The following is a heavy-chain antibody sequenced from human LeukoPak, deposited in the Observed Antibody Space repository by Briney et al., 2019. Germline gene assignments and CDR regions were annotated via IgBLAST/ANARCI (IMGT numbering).Heavy chain of an antibody. J-gene: IGHJ4*02. CDR3: ATRTYRAHFDH. V-gene: IGHV4-39*01. CDR1: GGSITSGGYY. CDR2: LNSRGSI. D-gene: IGHD4/OR15-4a*01. Sequence: SETLSLTCTVSGGSITSGGYYWNWIRQPPGKGLEWIGNLNSRGSIFYHPSLKSRVTVSADPSQNQFSLRLMSVTAADTAVYYCATRTYRAHFDHWGPGTLVTVSS.